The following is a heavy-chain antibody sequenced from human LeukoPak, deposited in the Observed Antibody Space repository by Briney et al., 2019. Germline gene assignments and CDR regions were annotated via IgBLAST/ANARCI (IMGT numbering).Heavy chain of an antibody. Sequence: SETLSLTCTVSGGSISSSSYYWGWIRQPPGKGLEWIGSIYYSGSTYYNPSLKSRVTISVDTSKNQFSLKLSSVTAADAAVYYCARVDRGVIPFDYWGQGTLVTVSS. D-gene: IGHD3-10*01. CDR1: GGSISSSSYY. V-gene: IGHV4-39*01. J-gene: IGHJ4*02. CDR3: ARVDRGVIPFDY. CDR2: IYYSGST.